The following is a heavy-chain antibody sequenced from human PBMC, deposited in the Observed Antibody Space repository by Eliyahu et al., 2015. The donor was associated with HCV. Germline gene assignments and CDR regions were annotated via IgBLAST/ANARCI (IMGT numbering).Heavy chain of an antibody. D-gene: IGHD3-16*01. V-gene: IGHV3-66*02. CDR3: ARWGASATWRWFDT. CDR1: GLSVTANF. J-gene: IGHJ5*02. CDR2: MYSGGTT. Sequence: ELVESGGGLVQPGGSLRLSCRASGLSVTANFMNWVRQAPGKGLEWVAVMYSGGTTAYAESVKGRFSMSRDTSTNTLYLHMDSLRSDDSAFYYCARWGASATWRWFDTWGPGTLVTVSS.